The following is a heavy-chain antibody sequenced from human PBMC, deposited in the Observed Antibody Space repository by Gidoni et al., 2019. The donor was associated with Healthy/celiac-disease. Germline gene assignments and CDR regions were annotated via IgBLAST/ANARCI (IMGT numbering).Heavy chain of an antibody. J-gene: IGHJ4*02. CDR1: GASISSGGYS. D-gene: IGHD5-12*01. CDR2: IYHSGST. V-gene: IGHV4-30-2*01. Sequence: QLQLQESGPGLVKPSQTLSLTCPVSGASISSGGYSWSWIRQPPGKGLEWIGYIYHSGSTYYNPSLKSRVTISVDRSKNQFSLKLSSVTAADTAVYYCARSRRDGYNDFDYWGQGTLVTVSS. CDR3: ARSRRDGYNDFDY.